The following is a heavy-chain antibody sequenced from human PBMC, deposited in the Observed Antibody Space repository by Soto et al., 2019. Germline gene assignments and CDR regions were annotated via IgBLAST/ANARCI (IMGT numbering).Heavy chain of an antibody. D-gene: IGHD3-16*02. CDR3: AREGGVIVNGAFDI. CDR1: GGTFSSYA. V-gene: IGHV1-69*13. CDR2: IIPIFGTA. Sequence: ASVKVSCKASGGTFSSYAISWVRQAPGQGLEWMGGIIPIFGTANYAQKFQGRVTITADESTSTAYMELSSLRSEDTAVYYCAREGGVIVNGAFDIWGQGKMVTVSS. J-gene: IGHJ3*02.